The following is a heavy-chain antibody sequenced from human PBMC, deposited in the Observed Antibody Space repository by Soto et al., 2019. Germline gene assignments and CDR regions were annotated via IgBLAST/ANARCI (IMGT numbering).Heavy chain of an antibody. CDR2: ISAYNGNT. V-gene: IGHV1-18*01. CDR3: ARDPRQQLVASYYDSDMDV. D-gene: IGHD6-13*01. CDR1: GYTFTSYG. Sequence: QVQLVQSGAEVKKPGASVKVSCKASGYTFTSYGISWVRQAPGQGLEWMGWISAYNGNTNYAQKLQGRVTMTTDTPTSTASMELRSLRSDDTAVYSCARDPRQQLVASYYDSDMDVWGQGTTVTVSS. J-gene: IGHJ6*02.